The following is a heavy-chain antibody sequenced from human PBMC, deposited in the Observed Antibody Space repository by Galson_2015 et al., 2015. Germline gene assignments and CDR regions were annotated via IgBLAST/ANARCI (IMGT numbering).Heavy chain of an antibody. Sequence: SLRLSCAASGFTLSTYAMNWVRQAPGKGLEWVSTVTGSGDNTYYADSVKGRFTISRDNSKNTLYLQMNSLRAEDTAVYHCAKVHGGGSWYYYYYYMDVWGEGTTVTVSS. CDR1: GFTLSTYA. D-gene: IGHD3-16*01. CDR3: AKVHGGGSWYYYYYYMDV. CDR2: VTGSGDNT. V-gene: IGHV3-23*01. J-gene: IGHJ6*03.